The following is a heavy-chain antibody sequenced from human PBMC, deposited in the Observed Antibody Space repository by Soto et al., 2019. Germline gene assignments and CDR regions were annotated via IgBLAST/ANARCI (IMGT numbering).Heavy chain of an antibody. D-gene: IGHD3-10*01. Sequence: GGSLRLSCAASGFTFSSYAMSWVRQAPGKGLEWVSAISGSGGSTYYADSVKGRFTISRDNSKNTLYLQMNSLRAEDTAVYYCAKDRGITMVRGVIYLVYWGQGTLVTVSS. CDR2: ISGSGGST. J-gene: IGHJ4*02. CDR3: AKDRGITMVRGVIYLVY. V-gene: IGHV3-23*01. CDR1: GFTFSSYA.